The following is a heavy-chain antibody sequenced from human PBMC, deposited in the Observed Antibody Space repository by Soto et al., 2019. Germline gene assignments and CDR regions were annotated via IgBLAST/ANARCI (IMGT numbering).Heavy chain of an antibody. CDR1: GFTFSDYY. D-gene: IGHD2-2*02. V-gene: IGHV3-11*01. J-gene: IGHJ3*02. CDR3: VREGRSSTSCNTGCAFDI. Sequence: GGSLRLSCAASGFTFSDYYMSWIRQAPGKGLEWVSYISSSGSTIYYGDYVKGRFTISRDNAENSVFLQMISLRAEDTAVYYCVREGRSSTSCNTGCAFDIWGQGTMVTVSS. CDR2: ISSSGSTI.